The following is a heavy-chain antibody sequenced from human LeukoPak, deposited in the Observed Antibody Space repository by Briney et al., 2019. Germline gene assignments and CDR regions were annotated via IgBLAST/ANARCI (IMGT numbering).Heavy chain of an antibody. D-gene: IGHD6-6*01. V-gene: IGHV3-66*01. CDR1: GFTVSSNY. Sequence: GGSLRLSCAASGFTVSSNYMSWVRQAPGKGLEWVSVIYSGGSTYYADSVKGRFTISRDNSKNTLYLQMNSLRAEDTAVYYCARSVKASSSWDYWGQGTLAPSPQ. CDR3: ARSVKASSSWDY. J-gene: IGHJ4*02. CDR2: IYSGGST.